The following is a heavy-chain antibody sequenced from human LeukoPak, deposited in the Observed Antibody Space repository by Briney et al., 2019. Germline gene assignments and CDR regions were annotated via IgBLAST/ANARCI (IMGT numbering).Heavy chain of an antibody. CDR3: ARREDCGGDSCPDAFDI. Sequence: GGSLRLSCAASGFTFSSYSMNWVRQAPGKGLEWVSSISSSSSYIYYADSVKGRFTISRDNAKNSLYLQMNSLRAEDTAVYYCARREDCGGDSCPDAFDIWGQGTMVTVSS. V-gene: IGHV3-21*01. J-gene: IGHJ3*02. D-gene: IGHD2-21*02. CDR2: ISSSSSYI. CDR1: GFTFSSYS.